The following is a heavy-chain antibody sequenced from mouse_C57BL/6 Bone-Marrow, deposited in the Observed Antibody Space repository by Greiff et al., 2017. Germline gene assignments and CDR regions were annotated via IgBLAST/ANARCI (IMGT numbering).Heavy chain of an antibody. CDR2: IDPSDSYT. D-gene: IGHD1-1*01. CDR3: ARSFIGDY. V-gene: IGHV1-59*01. J-gene: IGHJ2*01. CDR1: GYTFTSYW. Sequence: QVQLQQPGAELVRPGTSVKLSCKASGYTFTSYWMHWVKQRPGQGLEWIGVIDPSDSYTNYNQKFKGKAPLTVDTSSSTAYMQLSSLTSEDSAVYYCARSFIGDYWGQGTTLTVSS.